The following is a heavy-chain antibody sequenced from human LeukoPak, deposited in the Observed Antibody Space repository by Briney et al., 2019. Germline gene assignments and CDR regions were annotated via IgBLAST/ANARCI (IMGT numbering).Heavy chain of an antibody. Sequence: SETLSLTCAVYGGSFSSYYWSWIRQPPGKGLEWIGYIYYSGSTNYNPSLKSRVTISVDTSKNQFSLKLSSVTAADTAVYYCARDRITGTTTAFDIWGQGTMVTVSS. D-gene: IGHD1-7*01. J-gene: IGHJ3*02. V-gene: IGHV4-59*01. CDR1: GGSFSSYY. CDR3: ARDRITGTTTAFDI. CDR2: IYYSGST.